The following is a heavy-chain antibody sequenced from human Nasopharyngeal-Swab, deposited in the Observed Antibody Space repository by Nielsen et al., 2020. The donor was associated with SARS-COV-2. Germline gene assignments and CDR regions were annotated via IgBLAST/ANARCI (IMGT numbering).Heavy chain of an antibody. V-gene: IGHV4-39*01. J-gene: IGHJ5*02. D-gene: IGHD6-19*01. Sequence: GSLRLSCTVSGGSISSSSYYWGWIRQPPGKGLEWIGSIYYSGSTYYNPSLKSRVTISVDTSKNQFSLKLSSVTAADTAVYYCARQAVAGTGWGFDPWGQGTLVTVSS. CDR3: ARQAVAGTGWGFDP. CDR2: IYYSGST. CDR1: GGSISSSSYY.